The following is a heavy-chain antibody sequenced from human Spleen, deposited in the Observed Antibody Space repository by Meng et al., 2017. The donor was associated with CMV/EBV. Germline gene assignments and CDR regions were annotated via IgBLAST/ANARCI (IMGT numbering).Heavy chain of an antibody. J-gene: IGHJ4*02. D-gene: IGHD2-2*01. Sequence: GSLRLSCSVSGGSISNRLYYWGWVRQPPGKGLEWIVSIHYSGNTYYNPSLKSRVTISVDTSKNQFSLNLNSVTAAETALYYCARLDCSSNSCYSFDYWGQGILVTVSS. V-gene: IGHV4-39*01. CDR2: IHYSGNT. CDR1: GGSISNRLYY. CDR3: ARLDCSSNSCYSFDY.